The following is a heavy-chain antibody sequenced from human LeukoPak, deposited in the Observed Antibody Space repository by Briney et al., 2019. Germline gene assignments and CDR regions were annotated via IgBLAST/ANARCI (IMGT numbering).Heavy chain of an antibody. CDR2: IYSGGST. V-gene: IGHV3-66*01. Sequence: GGSLRLSCAASGFTFSSYAMSWVRQAPGKGLEWVSVIYSGGSTYYADSVKGRFTISRDNAKNSLYLQMNSLRAEDTAVYYCAREPDYGDYADDYWGQGTLVTVSS. CDR3: AREPDYGDYADDY. D-gene: IGHD4-17*01. J-gene: IGHJ4*02. CDR1: GFTFSSYA.